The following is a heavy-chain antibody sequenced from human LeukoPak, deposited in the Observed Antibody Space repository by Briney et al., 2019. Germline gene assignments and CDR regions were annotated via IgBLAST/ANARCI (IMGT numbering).Heavy chain of an antibody. CDR3: ARGSYDSSGYSFDY. V-gene: IGHV4-59*01. J-gene: IGHJ4*02. D-gene: IGHD3-22*01. CDR1: GGSISYYY. CDR2: IFYTGTT. Sequence: SETLSLTCTVSGGSISYYYWSWIRQPPGKGLEWIGYIFYTGTTNYNPSLKSRVTISIDTSKNQFSLRLSSVTAADTAVYYCARGSYDSSGYSFDYWGQGTLVTVSS.